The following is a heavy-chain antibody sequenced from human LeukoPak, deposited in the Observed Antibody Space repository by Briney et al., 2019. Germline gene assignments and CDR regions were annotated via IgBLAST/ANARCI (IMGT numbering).Heavy chain of an antibody. D-gene: IGHD3-3*01. CDR3: ARLTYDFWSGYYVYYFDY. CDR2: IYYSGST. CDR1: GGSISSYY. V-gene: IGHV4-59*08. J-gene: IGHJ4*02. Sequence: SETLSLTCTVSGGSISSYYWSWIRQPPGEGLEWIGYIYYSGSTNYNPSLKSRVTISVDTSKNQFSLKLSSVTAADTAVYYCARLTYDFWSGYYVYYFDYWGQGTPVTVSS.